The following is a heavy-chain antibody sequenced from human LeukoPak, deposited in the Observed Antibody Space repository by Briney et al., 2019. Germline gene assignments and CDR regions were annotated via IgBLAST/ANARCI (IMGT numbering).Heavy chain of an antibody. D-gene: IGHD2-8*01. CDR3: ARCTSRSYYYMDV. CDR1: GYSISSGYY. V-gene: IGHV4-38-2*02. CDR2: IYHSGST. J-gene: IGHJ6*03. Sequence: PSETLSLTCTVSGYSISSGYYWGWIRQPPGKGQEWIGSIYHSGSTHFNPSLKSRVTISVDTSKNQFSLKLSSVTAADTAVYYCARCTSRSYYYMDVWGKGTTVTVSS.